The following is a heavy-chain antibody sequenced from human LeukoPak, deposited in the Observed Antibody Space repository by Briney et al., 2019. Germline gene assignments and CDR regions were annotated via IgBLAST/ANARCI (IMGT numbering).Heavy chain of an antibody. CDR1: GFTFSSCG. V-gene: IGHV3-33*01. CDR2: IWHDGNDK. CDR3: ARDEMNDARSAFDI. Sequence: PGRSLRLSCATSGFTFSSCGMHWVRQAPGKGLEWVALIWHDGNDKYYADSVKGRFTISRDNSKNTLDLQMNSLRAEDTAVYFCARDEMNDARSAFDIWGQGTLVTVSS. J-gene: IGHJ3*02.